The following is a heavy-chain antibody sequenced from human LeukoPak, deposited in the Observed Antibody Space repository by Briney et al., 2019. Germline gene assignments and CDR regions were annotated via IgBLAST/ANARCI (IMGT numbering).Heavy chain of an antibody. D-gene: IGHD3-22*01. CDR2: ISGSGSRT. CDR3: AKDADISMELVVITSFDS. Sequence: GGSLRLSCAASGFTFSSYEMNWVRQTPGQGLEWVSSISGSGSRTYHADSVKGRFTISRDNSKDMLYLQMDSLRAEDTALYYCAKDADISMELVVITSFDSWGQGTLVTVSS. CDR1: GFTFSSYE. V-gene: IGHV3-23*01. J-gene: IGHJ4*02.